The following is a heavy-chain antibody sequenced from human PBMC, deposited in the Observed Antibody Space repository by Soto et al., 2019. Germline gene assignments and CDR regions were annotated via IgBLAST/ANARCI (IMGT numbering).Heavy chain of an antibody. V-gene: IGHV1-2*02. D-gene: IGHD1-26*01. J-gene: IGHJ3*01. Sequence: QVHLVQSGAEVKKPGASVKVSCMASGYNFIAQNIHWVRQAPGLGLEWMGKMNPNSGGSDYAQEFQGRVTVTSDTSFSTVYMELTSLKSDATAGYYCARERHLSSPSDAFNLWCQGTMVIVSS. CDR2: MNPNSGGS. CDR1: GYNFIAQN. CDR3: ARERHLSSPSDAFNL.